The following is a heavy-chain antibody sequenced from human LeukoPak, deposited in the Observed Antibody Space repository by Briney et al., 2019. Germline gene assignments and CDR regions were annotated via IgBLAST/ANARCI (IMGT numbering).Heavy chain of an antibody. CDR3: AKDVKWEPRNWFDP. CDR1: GFTFSSYA. D-gene: IGHD1-26*01. Sequence: PGGSLRLSCAASGFTFSSYAMSWVRQAPGEGLEWVSAISGSGGSTYYADSVKGRFTISRDNSKNTLYLQMNSLRAEDTAVYYCAKDVKWEPRNWFDPWGQGTLVTVSS. J-gene: IGHJ5*02. CDR2: ISGSGGST. V-gene: IGHV3-23*01.